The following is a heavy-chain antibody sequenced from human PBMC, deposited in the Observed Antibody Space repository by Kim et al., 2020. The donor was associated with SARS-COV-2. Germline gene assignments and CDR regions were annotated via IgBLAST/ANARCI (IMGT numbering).Heavy chain of an antibody. D-gene: IGHD6-19*01. V-gene: IGHV3-74*01. CDR3: ARAIAVAGTGGFY. Sequence: GGSLRLSCAASGFFTFSSYWMHWVRQAPGKGLMWVSRISSDGSSTSYADSVKGQFTISRDNAKNTLYLQMNSLRAEDTAVYYCARAIAVAGTGGFYWGQGTLVTVSS. CDR2: ISSDGSST. CDR1: GFFTFSSYW. J-gene: IGHJ4*02.